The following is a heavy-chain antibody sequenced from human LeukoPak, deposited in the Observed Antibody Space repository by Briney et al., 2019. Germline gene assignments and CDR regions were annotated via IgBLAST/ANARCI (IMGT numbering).Heavy chain of an antibody. Sequence: SCKASGYTFTSYYMHWVRQAPGKGLEWVAFIWYDGSNKYYADSVKGRFTISRDNSKNTLYLQMNSLRAEDTAVYYCARAVATIRNWGQGTLVTVSS. V-gene: IGHV3-30*04. CDR3: ARAVATIRN. CDR1: GYTFTSYY. D-gene: IGHD5-12*01. CDR2: IWYDGSNK. J-gene: IGHJ4*02.